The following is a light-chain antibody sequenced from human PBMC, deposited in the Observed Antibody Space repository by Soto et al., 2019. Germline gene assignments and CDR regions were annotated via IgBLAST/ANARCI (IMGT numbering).Light chain of an antibody. CDR2: GDS. V-gene: IGLV2-23*01. CDR1: SSDFGNYNL. J-gene: IGLJ2*01. CDR3: WSVAGTDTVV. Sequence: QSVLTQPASVSGSPGQSITISCTGTSSDFGNYNLVSWYQQHPGKAPKLIIFGDSRRPSGVSDRFSGSKSANTASLTISGLQTEDEAEYHGWSVAGTDTVVFGGGTKLTVL.